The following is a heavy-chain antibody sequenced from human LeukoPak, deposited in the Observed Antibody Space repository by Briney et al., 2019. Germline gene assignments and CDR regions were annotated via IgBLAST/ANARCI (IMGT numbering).Heavy chain of an antibody. CDR1: AFTVRSNY. CDR3: ERGSGDVIDY. D-gene: IGHD4-17*01. Sequence: GGSLRLSCAAPAFTVRSNYMTGVRQAPGKGLEWVSVIYSGGTTYYADSVKGRFTISRDSSKNTLYLQMNSLRTEDTAVYYCERGSGDVIDYWGQGTLVTVSS. J-gene: IGHJ4*02. CDR2: IYSGGTT. V-gene: IGHV3-53*01.